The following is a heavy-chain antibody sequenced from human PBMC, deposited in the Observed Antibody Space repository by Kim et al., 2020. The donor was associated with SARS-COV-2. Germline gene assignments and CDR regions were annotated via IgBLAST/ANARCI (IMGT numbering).Heavy chain of an antibody. D-gene: IGHD2-2*01. CDR2: ISAYNGNT. CDR1: GYTFTSYG. CDR3: ARDIPGSFLTWFDP. J-gene: IGHJ5*02. V-gene: IGHV1-18*04. Sequence: ASVKVSCKASGYTFTSYGISWVRQAPGQGLEWMGWISAYNGNTNYAQKLQGRVTMTTDTSTSTAYMELRSLRSDDTAVYYCARDIPGSFLTWFDPWGQGTLVTVSS.